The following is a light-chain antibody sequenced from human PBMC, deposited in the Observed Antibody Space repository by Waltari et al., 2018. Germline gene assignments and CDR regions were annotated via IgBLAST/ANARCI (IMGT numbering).Light chain of an antibody. CDR2: YAS. J-gene: IGKJ1*01. CDR1: RSVSVY. Sequence: RASRSVSVYLAWYQQKTRQAPSNLIYYASDRATGVPARCIGGRSAAEVTLTTSSREPEEFAVYYCQQRNDRPPVTFGQGTRVEMK. V-gene: IGKV3-11*01. CDR3: QQRNDRPPVT.